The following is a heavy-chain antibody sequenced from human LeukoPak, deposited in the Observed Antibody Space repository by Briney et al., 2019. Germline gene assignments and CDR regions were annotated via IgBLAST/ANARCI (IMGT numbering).Heavy chain of an antibody. Sequence: ASVKVSCKASGYTFTSYYMHWVRQPPGQGLEWMGIISPIDGSTSYAQKFQGRVTMTRDMSTSTDYMELSSLRSEDTAVYYCARDNSMEDTAWWFDPWGQGTLVTASS. CDR1: GYTFTSYY. CDR3: ARDNSMEDTAWWFDP. D-gene: IGHD1-1*01. J-gene: IGHJ5*02. CDR2: ISPIDGST. V-gene: IGHV1-46*01.